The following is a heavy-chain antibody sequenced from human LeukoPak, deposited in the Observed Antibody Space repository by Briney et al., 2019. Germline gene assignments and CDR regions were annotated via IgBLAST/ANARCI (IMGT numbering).Heavy chain of an antibody. CDR2: ISGSGDT. CDR1: GFTFSSFA. J-gene: IGHJ4*02. Sequence: QSGGSLRLSCAASGFTFSSFAMSWVRRAPGKGLEWVSGISGSGDTYYADSVKGRFTISRDNSKNTLYLQMNSLRADDTAVYYCAKESGYYYEYFEYWGQGTLVTVSS. CDR3: AKESGYYYEYFEY. D-gene: IGHD3-22*01. V-gene: IGHV3-23*01.